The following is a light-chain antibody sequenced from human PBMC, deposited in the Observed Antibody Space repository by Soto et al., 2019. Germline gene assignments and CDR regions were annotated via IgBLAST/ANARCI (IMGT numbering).Light chain of an antibody. CDR2: QVS. J-gene: IGLJ1*01. CDR1: SSDVGKYDY. CDR3: NSYSSDITPYV. V-gene: IGLV2-14*01. Sequence: QSVLAQPPSASGSPGQSVTISCTGTSSDVGKYDYVSWFQHHPGKAPKLIIYQVSSRPSDISNRFSGSKSGNTASLTISGLQAEDEADYYCNSYSSDITPYVFGTGTKVTVL.